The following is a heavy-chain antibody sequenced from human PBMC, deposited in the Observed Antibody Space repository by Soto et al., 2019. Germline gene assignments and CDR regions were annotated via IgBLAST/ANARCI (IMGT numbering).Heavy chain of an antibody. CDR2: ISRDGYDI. J-gene: IGHJ3*02. V-gene: IGHV3-23*01. Sequence: PGGSLRLSCAASGFTFSTYAMSWVRQAPGKGLEWVSAISRDGYDIYYAESVKGRFTISRDNSKHMLFLQMNSLRTADTAVYYCAHPRGYGVFDAYDIWGQGAMVTVSS. D-gene: IGHD4-17*01. CDR1: GFTFSTYA. CDR3: AHPRGYGVFDAYDI.